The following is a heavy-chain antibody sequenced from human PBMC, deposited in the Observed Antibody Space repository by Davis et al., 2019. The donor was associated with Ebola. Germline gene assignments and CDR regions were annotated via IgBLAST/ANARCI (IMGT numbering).Heavy chain of an antibody. CDR2: ISYDGSNK. CDR1: VLTFSISG. V-gene: IGHV3-30*03. D-gene: IGHD5-18*01. Sequence: SLKISCAASVLTFSISGMHWVRQAPGMGLEWVAVISYDGSNKYYADSVKGRFTISRDNAKNSLYLQMNSLRAEDTAVYYCARQLQKRGYSYGWYYYGMDVWGQGTTVTVSS. J-gene: IGHJ6*02. CDR3: ARQLQKRGYSYGWYYYGMDV.